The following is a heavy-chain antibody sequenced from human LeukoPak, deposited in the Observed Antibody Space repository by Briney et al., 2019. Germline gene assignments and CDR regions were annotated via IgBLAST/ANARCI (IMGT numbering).Heavy chain of an antibody. CDR1: GYTFTDYY. D-gene: IGHD3-9*01. Sequence: ASVKVSCKTSGYTFTDYYMHWVRQAPGQGLEWMGWINPNSGATNYAQKFQGRVTLTRDTSINTAYMDLNRLRSDDTAVYYCARGDGLDFWGQGTLVTVSS. V-gene: IGHV1-2*02. J-gene: IGHJ4*02. CDR3: ARGDGLDF. CDR2: INPNSGAT.